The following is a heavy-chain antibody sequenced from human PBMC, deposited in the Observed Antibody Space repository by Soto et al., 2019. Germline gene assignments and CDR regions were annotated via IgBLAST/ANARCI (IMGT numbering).Heavy chain of an antibody. Sequence: QLRLQESGSGLVKPSQTLSLTCAVSGGSISSGNDSWSWIRQPPGKGLEWIGYIFHSGSPYYNPPRKSRVTISVDRSKNQFALRLSSVTAADTAVYYCARDLHDYGDWYFDLWGRGTLVPVSS. CDR1: GGSISSGNDS. J-gene: IGHJ2*01. CDR3: ARDLHDYGDWYFDL. V-gene: IGHV4-30-2*01. D-gene: IGHD4-17*01. CDR2: IFHSGSP.